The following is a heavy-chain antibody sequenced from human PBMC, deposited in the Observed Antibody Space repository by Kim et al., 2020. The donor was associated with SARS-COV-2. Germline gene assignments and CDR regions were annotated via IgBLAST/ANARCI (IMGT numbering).Heavy chain of an antibody. CDR3: ARELEDDYGDYGFDC. CDR2: IYYSGST. J-gene: IGHJ4*02. CDR1: GGSISSGGYY. D-gene: IGHD4-17*01. V-gene: IGHV4-31*03. Sequence: SETLSLTCTVYGGSISSGGYYWSWIRQHPGKGLEWIGYIYYSGSTYYNPSLKSRVTISVDTSKNQFSLKLSSVTAADTAVYYCARELEDDYGDYGFDCWGQGTLVTVSS.